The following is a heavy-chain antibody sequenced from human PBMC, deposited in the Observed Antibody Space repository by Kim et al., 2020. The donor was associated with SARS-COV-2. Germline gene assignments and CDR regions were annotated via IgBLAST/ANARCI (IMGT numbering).Heavy chain of an antibody. J-gene: IGHJ5*02. CDR1: GYTFTSYG. Sequence: ASVKVSCKASGYTFTSYGISWVRQAPGQGLEWMGWISAYNGNTNYAQKLQGRVTMTTDTSTSTAYMELRSLRSDDTAVYYCARVHCSSTSCYAVYNWFDPWGQGTLVTVSS. CDR2: ISAYNGNT. D-gene: IGHD2-2*01. V-gene: IGHV1-18*01. CDR3: ARVHCSSTSCYAVYNWFDP.